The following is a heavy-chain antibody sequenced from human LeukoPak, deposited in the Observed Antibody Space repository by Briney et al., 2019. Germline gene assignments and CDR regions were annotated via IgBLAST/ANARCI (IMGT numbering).Heavy chain of an antibody. CDR1: GYTFTSYG. CDR2: ISAYNGNT. Sequence: GASVKVSCKASGYTFTSYGISWVRQAPGQGLEWMGWISAYNGNTNYAQKLQGRVTMTTDTSTSTAYMELRSLRSDDTAVYYCVRDESSYIVVVPAANWFDPWGQGTLVTVSS. CDR3: VRDESSYIVVVPAANWFDP. D-gene: IGHD2-2*01. V-gene: IGHV1-18*01. J-gene: IGHJ5*02.